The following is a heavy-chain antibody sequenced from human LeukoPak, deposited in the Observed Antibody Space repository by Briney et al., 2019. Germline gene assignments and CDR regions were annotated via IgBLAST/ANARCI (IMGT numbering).Heavy chain of an antibody. Sequence: GGSLRLSCAASGFTFSSYSMNWVRQAPGKGLEWVSSISSSSSYIYYADSVKGGFTISRDNAKNSLYLQMNSLRAEDTAVYYCARVGTGGYGSGSYDYYYYGMDVWGQGTTVTVSS. V-gene: IGHV3-21*01. J-gene: IGHJ6*02. CDR2: ISSSSSYI. CDR3: ARVGTGGYGSGSYDYYYYGMDV. CDR1: GFTFSSYS. D-gene: IGHD3-10*01.